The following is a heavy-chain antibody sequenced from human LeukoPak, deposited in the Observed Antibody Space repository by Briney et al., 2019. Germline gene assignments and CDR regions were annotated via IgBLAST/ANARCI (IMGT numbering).Heavy chain of an antibody. CDR2: IISILGIA. V-gene: IGHV1-69*02. D-gene: IGHD5-24*01. CDR3: ARGSLITYYYYMDV. CDR1: GGTFSSYT. J-gene: IGHJ6*03. Sequence: GASVKVSCKASGGTFSSYTISWVRQAPGQGLEWMGRIISILGIANYAQKFQGRVTITADKSTSTAYMELSSLRSEDTAVYYCARGSLITYYYYMDVWGKGTTVTVSS.